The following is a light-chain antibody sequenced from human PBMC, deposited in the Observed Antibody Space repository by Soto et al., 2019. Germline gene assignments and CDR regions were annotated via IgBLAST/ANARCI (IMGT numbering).Light chain of an antibody. Sequence: EIVLTQSPGTLSLSPGERATLSCRASQSISSSYLAWYQQKPGQAPRLLIHGASNRATGIPDRFSGSGSGTDFTLTISSLDPEDSAVYYCHQRSKWPLTFGGGTKVDIK. CDR2: GAS. CDR3: HQRSKWPLT. V-gene: IGKV3D-20*02. CDR1: QSISSSY. J-gene: IGKJ4*01.